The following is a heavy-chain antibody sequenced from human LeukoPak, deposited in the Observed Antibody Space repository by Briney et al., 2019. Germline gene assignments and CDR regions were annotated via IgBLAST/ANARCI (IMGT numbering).Heavy chain of an antibody. CDR2: IIPIFGTA. V-gene: IGHV1-69*13. CDR3: AAQAPITIFGVVIEP. CDR1: GGTFSSYA. D-gene: IGHD3-3*01. Sequence: SVKVSCKASGGTFSSYAISWVRQAPGRGLEWMGGIIPIFGTANYAQKFQGRVTITADESTSTAYMELSSLRSEDTAVYYCAAQAPITIFGVVIEPWGQGTLVTVSS. J-gene: IGHJ5*02.